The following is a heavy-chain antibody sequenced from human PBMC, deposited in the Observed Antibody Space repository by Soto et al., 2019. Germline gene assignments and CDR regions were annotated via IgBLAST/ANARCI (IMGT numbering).Heavy chain of an antibody. CDR1: GLSITDSEMG. Sequence: QVTLKESGPVLVKPTETLTLRCTVSGLSITDSEMGVSWIRQPPGQPLEWLAHIDSSGEKTYRTFLKSRLALSKDTSKSQIVLTMTNMEPADTATYYCARRHLAVAVSPWFGPWCQGSPVTVSS. CDR2: IDSSGEK. CDR3: ARRHLAVAVSPWFGP. J-gene: IGHJ5*02. V-gene: IGHV2-26*01. D-gene: IGHD6-19*01.